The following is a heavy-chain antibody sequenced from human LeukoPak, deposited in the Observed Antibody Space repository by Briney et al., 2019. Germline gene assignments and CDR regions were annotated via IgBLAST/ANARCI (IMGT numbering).Heavy chain of an antibody. CDR1: GYTFTSYY. CDR3: ARDHHWDLQLRYFDWLSSGNWFDP. D-gene: IGHD3-9*01. CDR2: INPSGGST. Sequence: ASVKVSCKASGYTFTSYYMHWVRQAPGQGLEWMGIINPSGGSTSYAQKFQGRVTMTRDTSTSTVYMELSSLRSEDRAVYYCARDHHWDLQLRYFDWLSSGNWFDPWGQGTLVTVSS. V-gene: IGHV1-46*01. J-gene: IGHJ5*02.